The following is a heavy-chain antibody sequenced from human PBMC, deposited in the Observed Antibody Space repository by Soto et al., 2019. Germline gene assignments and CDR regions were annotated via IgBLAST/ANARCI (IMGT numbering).Heavy chain of an antibody. CDR3: ARIRRGYSGYGPDYFDY. Sequence: SVPTRVKPTQALTLTCTFSGLSLSTSGMCVSWIRQPPGKALEWLALIDWDDDKYYSTSLKTRLTISKDTSKNQVVLTMTNMDPVDTATYYCARIRRGYSGYGPDYFDYWGQATLLTVSS. D-gene: IGHD5-12*01. J-gene: IGHJ4*02. CDR1: GLSLSTSGMC. V-gene: IGHV2-70*01. CDR2: IDWDDDK.